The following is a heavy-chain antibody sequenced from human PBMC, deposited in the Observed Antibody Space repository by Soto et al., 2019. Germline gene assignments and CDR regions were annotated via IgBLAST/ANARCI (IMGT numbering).Heavy chain of an antibody. J-gene: IGHJ4*02. D-gene: IGHD5-12*01. CDR2: YDGSNK. V-gene: IGHV3-30-3*01. CDR3: AGAGMEMATPTHFDY. CDR1: GFTFSSYE. Sequence: LRLSCAASGFTFSSYEMNWARQAPGKGLEWVSYDGSNKYYADSVKGRFTISRDNSKNTLYLQMNSLRAEDTAVYYCAGAGMEMATPTHFDYWGQGTLVTVS.